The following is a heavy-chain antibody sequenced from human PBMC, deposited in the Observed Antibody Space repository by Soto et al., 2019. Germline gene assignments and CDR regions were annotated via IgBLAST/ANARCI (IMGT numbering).Heavy chain of an antibody. CDR1: GFTFSDYY. D-gene: IGHD3-22*01. CDR3: ARNPYYYDSSGYYHSDAFDI. CDR2: ISSSSSYT. Sequence: QVQLVESGGGLVKPGGSLRLSCAASGFTFSDYYMSWIRQAPGKGLEWVSYISSSSSYTNYADSVKGRFTISRDNAKNSLYLQMNSLRAEDTAVYYCARNPYYYDSSGYYHSDAFDIWGQGTMVTVSS. V-gene: IGHV3-11*05. J-gene: IGHJ3*02.